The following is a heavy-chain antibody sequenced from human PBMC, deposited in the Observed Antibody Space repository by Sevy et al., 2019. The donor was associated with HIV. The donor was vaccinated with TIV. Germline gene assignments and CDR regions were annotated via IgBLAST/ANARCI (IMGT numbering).Heavy chain of an antibody. Sequence: GGSLRLSCAASGFTFSTYDMHWVRQAPGKGLEWVAYIRYDGSNKYHADSVRGRFTISRDNSKNTLYLQMNSLRAEDTAVYYCARGRKTTQEWLEELDYYYGVDVWGQGTTVTVSS. CDR2: IRYDGSNK. D-gene: IGHD2-8*01. J-gene: IGHJ6*02. CDR3: ARGRKTTQEWLEELDYYYGVDV. V-gene: IGHV3-30*02. CDR1: GFTFSTYD.